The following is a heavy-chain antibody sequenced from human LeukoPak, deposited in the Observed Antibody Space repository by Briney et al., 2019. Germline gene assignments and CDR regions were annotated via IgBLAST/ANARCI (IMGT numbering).Heavy chain of an antibody. CDR3: ARLGYYYDGSGYRYYFDY. D-gene: IGHD3-22*01. Sequence: SETLSLTCTVSGGSISSSSYYWGWIRQPPGKGLEWIGSIYYSGSTYYNPSLKSRVTISVDTSKNQFSLKLSSVIAADTAVYYCARLGYYYDGSGYRYYFDYWGQGTLVTVSS. V-gene: IGHV4-39*01. CDR1: GGSISSSSYY. J-gene: IGHJ4*02. CDR2: IYYSGST.